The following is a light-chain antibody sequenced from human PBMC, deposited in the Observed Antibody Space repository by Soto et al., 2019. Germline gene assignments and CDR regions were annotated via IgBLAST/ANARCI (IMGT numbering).Light chain of an antibody. V-gene: IGKV3D-15*01. CDR2: SAS. CDR1: QNLGTLY. J-gene: IGKJ5*01. CDR3: QQYNNWPPIT. Sequence: EIVLTQSPGTLPLSPGERGTLSCRASQNLGTLYLAWFQQKSGQAPRLLIYSASRRATGIPDRFTGSGSGTAFTLTISSLQSEDFAVYYCQQYNNWPPITFGQGTRLEIK.